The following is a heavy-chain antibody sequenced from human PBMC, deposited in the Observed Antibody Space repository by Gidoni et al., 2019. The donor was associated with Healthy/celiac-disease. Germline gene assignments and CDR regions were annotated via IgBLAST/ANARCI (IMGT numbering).Heavy chain of an antibody. J-gene: IGHJ4*02. CDR1: GFTFRIYL. V-gene: IGHV3-7*05. CDR3: ARVGGYYVLRYFDLRGPFDY. CDR2: IKQDGSEK. Sequence: EVQLVESGGGLVQPGGSLRLSCAASGFTFRIYLMSWVRKAPGKGLEWVANIKQDGSEKYYVDSVKGRFTISRDNAKNSLYLQMNSLRAEDTAVYYCARVGGYYVLRYFDLRGPFDYWGQGTLVTVSS. D-gene: IGHD3-9*01.